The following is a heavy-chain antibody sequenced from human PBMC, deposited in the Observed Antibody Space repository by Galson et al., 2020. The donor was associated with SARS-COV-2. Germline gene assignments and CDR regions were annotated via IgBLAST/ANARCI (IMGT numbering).Heavy chain of an antibody. Sequence: SGPTLVKPTHTLTLTCTFSGFSLTTSGVSVGWIRQPPATGLEWLALIYWDDDQRYSPSLESRLTITKATSQGQVVLTMTDTDPVDTATYYCARDDGGCYYWGQGTMVTVAS. CDR2: IYWDDDQ. J-gene: IGHJ3*01. V-gene: IGHV2-5*02. CDR1: GFSLTTSGVS. CDR3: ARDDGGCYY. D-gene: IGHD3-10*01.